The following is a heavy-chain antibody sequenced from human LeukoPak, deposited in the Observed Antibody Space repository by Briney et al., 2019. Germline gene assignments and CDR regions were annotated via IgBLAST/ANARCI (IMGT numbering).Heavy chain of an antibody. V-gene: IGHV4-34*01. J-gene: IGHJ6*02. CDR3: ARGPRFLEWLLYSRVSSYYYYGMDV. D-gene: IGHD3-3*01. CDR1: GGSFSGYY. Sequence: SETLSLTCAVYGGSFSGYYWSWIRQPPGKGLEWIGEINHSGSTNYNPSLKSRVTISVDTSKNQFSLKLSSVTAADTAVYYCARGPRFLEWLLYSRVSSYYYYGMDVWGQGTTVTVSS. CDR2: INHSGST.